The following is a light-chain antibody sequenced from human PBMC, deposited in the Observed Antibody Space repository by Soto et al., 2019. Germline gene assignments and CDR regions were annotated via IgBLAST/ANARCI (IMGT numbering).Light chain of an antibody. CDR2: KVS. CDR1: QSLVYSDGTTY. CDR3: LHCNRWPIT. Sequence: VVMTQSPLSLPVTLGQPASISCSASQSLVYSDGTTYVSWFQQRPGQSPRRLIYKVSSRDSGVPDRFSGSGSVPDFTLKISRVEAEDVGVYYCLHCNRWPITFGQGTKLEIK. V-gene: IGKV2-30*01. J-gene: IGKJ2*01.